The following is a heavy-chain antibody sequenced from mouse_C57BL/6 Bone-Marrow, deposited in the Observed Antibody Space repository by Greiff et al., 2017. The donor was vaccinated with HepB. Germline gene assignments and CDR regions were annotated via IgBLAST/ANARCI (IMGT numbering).Heavy chain of an antibody. Sequence: QVHVKQPGAELVRPGTSVKLSCKASGYTFTSYWMHWVKQRPGQGLEWIGVIDPSASYTNYNQKFKGKATLTVDTSSSTAYMQLSSLTSEDSAVYYCARASGSSPMDYWGQGTSVTVSS. CDR2: IDPSASYT. V-gene: IGHV1-59*01. CDR1: GYTFTSYW. J-gene: IGHJ4*01. D-gene: IGHD1-1*01. CDR3: ARASGSSPMDY.